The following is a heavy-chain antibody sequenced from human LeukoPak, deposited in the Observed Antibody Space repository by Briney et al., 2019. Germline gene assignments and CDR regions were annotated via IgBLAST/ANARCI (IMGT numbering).Heavy chain of an antibody. J-gene: IGHJ3*02. V-gene: IGHV1-2*02. Sequence: ASVKVSCKASGYTFTGYYMHWVRQAPGQGLEWMGWINPNSGGTNYAQKFQGRVTMTTDTSTSTAYMELRSLRSDDTAVYYCARQREAYYYGSGEAFDIWGRGTMVTVSS. CDR3: ARQREAYYYGSGEAFDI. CDR1: GYTFTGYY. CDR2: INPNSGGT. D-gene: IGHD3-10*01.